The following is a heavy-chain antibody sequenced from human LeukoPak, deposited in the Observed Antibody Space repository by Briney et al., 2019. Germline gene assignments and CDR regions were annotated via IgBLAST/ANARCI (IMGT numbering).Heavy chain of an antibody. J-gene: IGHJ4*02. D-gene: IGHD2-21*01. CDR2: IYYSGST. V-gene: IGHV4-59*01. CDR3: ARDLGMVGIFDY. CDR1: GGSISSYY. Sequence: SETLSLTCTVSGGSISSYYWSWIRQPPGKGLEWIGYIYYSGSTNYNPSLKSRVTISVDTSKNQFSLKLSSVTAADTAVYYCARDLGMVGIFDYWGQRTLVTVSS.